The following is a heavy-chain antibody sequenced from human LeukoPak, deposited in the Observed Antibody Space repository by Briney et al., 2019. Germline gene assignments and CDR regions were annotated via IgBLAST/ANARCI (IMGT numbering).Heavy chain of an antibody. D-gene: IGHD3-10*01. J-gene: IGHJ2*01. CDR2: INPNSGGT. Sequence: ASVKVSCKASGYTFTGYYMHWVRQAPGQGLEWMGWINPNSGGTNYAQKFQGRVTMTRDTSISTAYMELSRLRPDDTAVYYCARGITMVRGVIITFAWYFDLWGRGTLVTVSS. V-gene: IGHV1-2*02. CDR1: GYTFTGYY. CDR3: ARGITMVRGVIITFAWYFDL.